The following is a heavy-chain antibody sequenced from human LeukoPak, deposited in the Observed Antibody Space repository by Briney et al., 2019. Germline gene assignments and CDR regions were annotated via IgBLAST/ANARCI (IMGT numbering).Heavy chain of an antibody. CDR2: IYSGGST. D-gene: IGHD3-9*01. J-gene: IGHJ6*02. CDR1: GFTVSSNY. V-gene: IGHV3-66*01. Sequence: GGSLRLSCAASGFTVSSNYMSWDRQAPGKGLEWVSVIYSGGSTYYAGSVKGRFTISRDNSKNTLYLQMNSLRAEDTAVYYCASSPVLRYFDWFRYYYGMAVWGQGTTVTVSS. CDR3: ASSPVLRYFDWFRYYYGMAV.